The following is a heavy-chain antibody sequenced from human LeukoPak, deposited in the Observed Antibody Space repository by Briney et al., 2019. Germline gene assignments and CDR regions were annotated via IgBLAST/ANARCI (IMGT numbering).Heavy chain of an antibody. V-gene: IGHV3-23*01. D-gene: IGHD2-15*01. CDR3: ANRYCSGGSCYFDN. J-gene: IGHJ4*02. CDR1: GFIFSDYA. Sequence: GGSLRLSCAASGFIFSDYAMNWVCQAPGKGLEWVSSITASSGNTFYADSVKGRFTISRENSKNTLYLQMNSLRPEGTAIYYCANRYCSGGSCYFDNWGQGTLVTVSS. CDR2: ITASSGNT.